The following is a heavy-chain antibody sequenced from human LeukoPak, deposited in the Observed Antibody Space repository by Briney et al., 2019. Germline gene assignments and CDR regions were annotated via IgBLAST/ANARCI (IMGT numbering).Heavy chain of an antibody. CDR1: GYTFTGYY. D-gene: IGHD2-15*01. J-gene: IGHJ5*02. V-gene: IGHV1-2*02. CDR2: INPNSGGT. Sequence: ASVKVSCKAFGYTFTGYYMHWVRQAPGQGLEWMGWINPNSGGTNYAQKFQGRVTMTRDTSISTAYMELSRLRSDDTAVDYCARKGKGWYPLNHWARETLAPASS. CDR3: ARKGKGWYPLNH.